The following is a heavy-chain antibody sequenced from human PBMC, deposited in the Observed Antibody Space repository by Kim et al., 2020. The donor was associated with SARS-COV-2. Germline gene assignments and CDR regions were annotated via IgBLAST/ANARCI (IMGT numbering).Heavy chain of an antibody. Sequence: SVKGRFTISRDNAKNTLYLQMNSLRAEDTAVYYCAKAIAAAGRSYYGMDVWGQGTTVTVSS. V-gene: IGHV3-23*01. J-gene: IGHJ6*02. D-gene: IGHD6-13*01. CDR3: AKAIAAAGRSYYGMDV.